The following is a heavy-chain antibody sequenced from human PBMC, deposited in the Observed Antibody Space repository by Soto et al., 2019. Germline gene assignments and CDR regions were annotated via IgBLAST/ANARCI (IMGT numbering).Heavy chain of an antibody. D-gene: IGHD3-3*01. CDR1: GYNFAGYW. J-gene: IGHJ4*02. CDR3: ARGGVSTRTFDY. V-gene: IGHV5-51*01. CDR2: IYPSESDT. Sequence: PGESLKISCKGSGYNFAGYWIAWVRQMPGKGLELMGIIYPSESDTRYRPSFQGQVTISADKSISSAYLQWSILRASDTAMYYCARGGVSTRTFDYWGQGTPVTVSS.